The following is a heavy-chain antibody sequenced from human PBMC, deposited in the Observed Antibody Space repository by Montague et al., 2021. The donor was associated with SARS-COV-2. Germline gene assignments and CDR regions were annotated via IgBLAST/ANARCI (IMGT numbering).Heavy chain of an antibody. CDR2: INHSGST. V-gene: IGHV4-34*01. Sequence: SETLSLTCAVHGGSFSGYYWSWIRQPPGKGLEWIGEINHSGSTNYNPSLKSRVSISVDTSMNQFSLKLSSVTAADTAVYYCARGAPTITMIVVVFTGAGWYFDLWGRGTLVTVSS. J-gene: IGHJ2*01. CDR1: GGSFSGYY. CDR3: ARGAPTITMIVVVFTGAGWYFDL. D-gene: IGHD3-22*01.